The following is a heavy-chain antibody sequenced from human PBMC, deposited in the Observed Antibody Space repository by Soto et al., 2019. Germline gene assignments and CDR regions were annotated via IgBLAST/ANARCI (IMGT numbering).Heavy chain of an antibody. D-gene: IGHD2-15*01. J-gene: IGHJ4*02. CDR3: ARDSRGRYCSGGSCYGSGY. V-gene: IGHV1-18*04. CDR2: VSAYNGNT. Sequence: ASVKVSCKASGYTFTSYGISWVRQAPGQGLEWMGWVSAYNGNTNYAQKLQGRVTMTTDTSTSTAYMELRSLRSDDTAVYYCARDSRGRYCSGGSCYGSGYWGQGTLVTVSS. CDR1: GYTFTSYG.